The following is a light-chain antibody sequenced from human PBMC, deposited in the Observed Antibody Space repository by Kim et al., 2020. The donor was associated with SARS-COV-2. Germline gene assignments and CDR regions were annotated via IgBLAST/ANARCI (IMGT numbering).Light chain of an antibody. V-gene: IGKV1-5*01. Sequence: IQMAQSPSTLSASVGNRVTITCRASQTINIYLAWYQQKPGKVPSLLIYDASILESGVPSRFSGSGSGTEFTLIISGLQPDDFATYYCHEYKSDSWTFGQGTKVDIK. J-gene: IGKJ1*01. CDR1: QTINIY. CDR3: HEYKSDSWT. CDR2: DAS.